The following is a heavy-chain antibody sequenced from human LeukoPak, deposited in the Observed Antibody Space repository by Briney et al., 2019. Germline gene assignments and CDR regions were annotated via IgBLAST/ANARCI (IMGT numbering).Heavy chain of an antibody. CDR2: INPNSGGT. V-gene: IGHV1-2*02. CDR3: ARQLYYGVFSPFDY. D-gene: IGHD3-9*01. Sequence: ASVKVSCKASGYTFTGYYMHWVRQAPGQGLEWMGWINPNSGGTNYAQKFQGRVTMTRDTSISTAYMELSRLRSDATAVYYCARQLYYGVFSPFDYWGQGTLVTVSS. CDR1: GYTFTGYY. J-gene: IGHJ4*02.